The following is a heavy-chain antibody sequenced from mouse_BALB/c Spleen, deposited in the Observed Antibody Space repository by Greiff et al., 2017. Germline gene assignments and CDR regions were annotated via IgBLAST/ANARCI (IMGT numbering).Heavy chain of an antibody. CDR1: GYAFSSSW. J-gene: IGHJ2*01. CDR3: ARDGNYVDYFDY. Sequence: QVQLQQSGPELVKPGASVKISCTASGYAFSSSWMNWVKQRPGQGLEWIGRIYPGDGDTNYNGKFKGKATLTADKSSSTAYMQLSSLTSVDSAVYFCARDGNYVDYFDYWGQGTTLTVSS. CDR2: IYPGDGDT. D-gene: IGHD2-1*01. V-gene: IGHV1-82*01.